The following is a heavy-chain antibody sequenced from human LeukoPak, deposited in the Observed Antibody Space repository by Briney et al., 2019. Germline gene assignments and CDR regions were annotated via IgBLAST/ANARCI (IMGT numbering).Heavy chain of an antibody. Sequence: SETLSLTCAVYGGSFSDYFWSWVRQPPGRGLEWIGEINQSGSSTYNPSLKSRVTMSVDTSKNQLSLKMTSVTAADTAVYYCSRENGAFSPFGYWGQGTLVTVLS. D-gene: IGHD2-8*01. CDR2: INQSGSS. CDR1: GGSFSDYF. V-gene: IGHV4-34*01. J-gene: IGHJ4*02. CDR3: SRENGAFSPFGY.